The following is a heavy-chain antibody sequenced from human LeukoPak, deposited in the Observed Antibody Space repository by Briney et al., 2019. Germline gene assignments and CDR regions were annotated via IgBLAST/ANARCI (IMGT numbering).Heavy chain of an antibody. V-gene: IGHV4-34*01. CDR3: ARRRYFCSSTSCYGLNY. Sequence: PSETLSLTCAVYGVSFSGYYWSWIRQPPGKGLEWIGEINHSGSTNYNPSLKSRVTISVDTSKNQFSLKLSSVTAADTAVYYCARRRYFCSSTSCYGLNYWGQGTLVTVSS. CDR1: GVSFSGYY. J-gene: IGHJ4*02. CDR2: INHSGST. D-gene: IGHD2-2*01.